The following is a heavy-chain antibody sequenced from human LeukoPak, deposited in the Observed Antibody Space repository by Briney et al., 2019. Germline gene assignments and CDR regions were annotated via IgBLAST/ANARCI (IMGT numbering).Heavy chain of an antibody. CDR1: GFTFSYHW. CDR3: AKGSYSKGDF. J-gene: IGHJ4*02. CDR2: IKNDGAVK. V-gene: IGHV3-7*01. Sequence: PGGSLTLSCAASGFTFSYHWMTWVRQAPGKGLEWVANIKNDGAVKNYVDSVKGRFTISRDNAKNSLYLQMNSLRAEDTAVYYCAKGSYSKGDFWGQGALVTVSS. D-gene: IGHD6-13*01.